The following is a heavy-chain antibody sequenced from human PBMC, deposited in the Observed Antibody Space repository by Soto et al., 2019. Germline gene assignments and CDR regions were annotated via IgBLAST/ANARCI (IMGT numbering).Heavy chain of an antibody. J-gene: IGHJ4*02. Sequence: WWSLRLSCSASVFTFSSYSMNWVRQAPGKGLEWVSSISSSSSYIYYADSVKGRFTISRDNAKNSLYLQMNSLRAEDTAEYYCARETGYSSSWSTQAPFDYWGQGTLVTVSS. CDR3: ARETGYSSSWSTQAPFDY. D-gene: IGHD6-13*01. CDR1: VFTFSSYS. V-gene: IGHV3-21*01. CDR2: ISSSSSYI.